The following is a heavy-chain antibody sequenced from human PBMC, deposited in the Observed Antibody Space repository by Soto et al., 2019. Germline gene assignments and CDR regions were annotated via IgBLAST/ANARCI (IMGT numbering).Heavy chain of an antibody. CDR2: MNPNSGNT. J-gene: IGHJ6*02. V-gene: IGHV1-8*01. CDR3: ARPLGPYYDFWSGYSYYYGMDV. CDR1: GYTFTSYH. D-gene: IGHD3-3*01. Sequence: ASVKVSCKASGYTFTSYHINWVLQATGQGLDWMRWMNPNSGNTGYAQKFQGRVTMTRNTSISTAYMELSSLRSEDTAVYYCARPLGPYYDFWSGYSYYYGMDVWGQGTTVTVSS.